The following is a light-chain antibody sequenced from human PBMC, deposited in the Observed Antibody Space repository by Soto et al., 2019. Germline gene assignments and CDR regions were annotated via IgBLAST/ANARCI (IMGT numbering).Light chain of an antibody. Sequence: EIVLTQSAGTLSLSPGERATLSCRASQSLTDGFLALYQPQQGQALRLLIYGISNRATGIPDRFSGGGSGQDFSLTLSRLEPEDIAVYYCQQYGTAPFTFGQGTKVEIK. J-gene: IGKJ2*01. CDR2: GIS. CDR1: QSLTDGF. CDR3: QQYGTAPFT. V-gene: IGKV3-20*01.